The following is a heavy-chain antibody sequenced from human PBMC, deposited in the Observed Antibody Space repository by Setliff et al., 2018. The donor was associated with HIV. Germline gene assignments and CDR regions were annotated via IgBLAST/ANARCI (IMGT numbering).Heavy chain of an antibody. Sequence: ASVKVSCKASGYTFTSYAMHWVRQAPGQRLEWMGWIHAGNGYTKYSQKFQGRVTFTRDTSASAAYMDLSSLRSGDTAVYYCARIWGVPPLYYFDYWGQGTLVTVSS. J-gene: IGHJ4*02. D-gene: IGHD3-16*01. V-gene: IGHV1-3*01. CDR1: GYTFTSYA. CDR3: ARIWGVPPLYYFDY. CDR2: IHAGNGYT.